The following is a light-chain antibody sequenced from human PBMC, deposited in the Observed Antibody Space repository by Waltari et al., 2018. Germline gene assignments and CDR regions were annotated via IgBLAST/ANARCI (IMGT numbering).Light chain of an antibody. Sequence: QSALTQPPSASGSPGQSVPISCTGTSSDLGGYAFVSWYQHHPGKAPNLMIYELSQRPSGVPDRFSGSKSGNTASLTVSGLQAEDEADYYCSSYVGSNNPVFGGGTKLTVL. CDR1: SSDLGGYAF. CDR3: SSYVGSNNPV. CDR2: ELS. V-gene: IGLV2-8*01. J-gene: IGLJ2*01.